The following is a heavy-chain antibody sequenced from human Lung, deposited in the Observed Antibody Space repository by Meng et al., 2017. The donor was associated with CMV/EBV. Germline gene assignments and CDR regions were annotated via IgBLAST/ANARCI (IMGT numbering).Heavy chain of an antibody. CDR1: GGPTVSGGYS. D-gene: IGHD3-10*01. V-gene: IGHV4-31*03. CDR2: IHSSGRT. Sequence: QGKRRGSGPVRVNLYPPRSPPARVLGGPTVSGGYSWSWTRQHPGKGLEWIGYIHSSGRTYYNPSLRSRLTISVDTSKNQFSLKLSSVTAADTAVYYCARASYGSGSPLGESWFDPWGQGTLVTVSS. J-gene: IGHJ5*02. CDR3: ARASYGSGSPLGESWFDP.